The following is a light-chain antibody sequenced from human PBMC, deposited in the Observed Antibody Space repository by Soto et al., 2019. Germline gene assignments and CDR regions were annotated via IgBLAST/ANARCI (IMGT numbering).Light chain of an antibody. Sequence: DIVLTQSPGTLSLYPGERATLSCRASQSVKNNYLAWYQQKPGQAPRLLIRGASSRAAGLPDRFSGSGSGTAFTLTISRLEPEDFAVYYCQQYGSSPGTFGQGTKLEIK. CDR1: QSVKNNY. J-gene: IGKJ2*01. V-gene: IGKV3-20*01. CDR2: GAS. CDR3: QQYGSSPGT.